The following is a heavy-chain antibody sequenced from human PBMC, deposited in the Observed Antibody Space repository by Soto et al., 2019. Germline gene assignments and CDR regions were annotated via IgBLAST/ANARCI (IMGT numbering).Heavy chain of an antibody. J-gene: IGHJ4*02. CDR1: GFSFSSYA. CDR2: ISDDGSNK. V-gene: IGHV3-30-3*01. D-gene: IGHD6-6*01. Sequence: QVQLVESGGGVVQPGRSLRLSCAASGFSFSSYAMHWVRQAPGKGLEWVALISDDGSNKYYADSVKGRFTISRDNSKNTLYLQMTSLRVEDTAVYYCARDLGEASSSHYDYWGQGTLVTVSS. CDR3: ARDLGEASSSHYDY.